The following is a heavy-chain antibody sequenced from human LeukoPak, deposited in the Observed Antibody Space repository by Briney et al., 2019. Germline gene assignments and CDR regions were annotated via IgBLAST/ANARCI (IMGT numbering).Heavy chain of an antibody. D-gene: IGHD6-19*01. Sequence: GGSLRLSCTASGFTFGDYAMSWVRQAPGKGLEWVGFIRSKAYGGTTEYAASVKGRFTISRDDSKSIAYLQMSSLKTEDTAVYYCTRDSESSGWYAWFDPWGQGTLVTVSS. CDR2: IRSKAYGGTT. CDR1: GFTFGDYA. V-gene: IGHV3-49*04. CDR3: TRDSESSGWYAWFDP. J-gene: IGHJ5*02.